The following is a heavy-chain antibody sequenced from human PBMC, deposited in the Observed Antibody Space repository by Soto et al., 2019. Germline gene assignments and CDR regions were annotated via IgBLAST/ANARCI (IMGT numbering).Heavy chain of an antibody. CDR3: AKDPYGSGSYYNVVSRGVQVGGYY. J-gene: IGHJ4*02. D-gene: IGHD3-10*01. CDR1: GFTFSSYA. Sequence: PGGSLRLSCAASGFTFSSYAMSWVRQAPGKGLEWVSAISGSGGSTYYADSVKGRFTISRDNSKNTLYLQMNSLRAEDTAVYYCAKDPYGSGSYYNVVSRGVQVGGYYWGQGSLVTVSS. V-gene: IGHV3-23*01. CDR2: ISGSGGST.